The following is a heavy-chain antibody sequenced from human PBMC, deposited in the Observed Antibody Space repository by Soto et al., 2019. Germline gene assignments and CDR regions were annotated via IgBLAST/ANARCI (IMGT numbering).Heavy chain of an antibody. D-gene: IGHD2-15*01. CDR2: IYYSGST. V-gene: IGHV4-31*03. Sequence: PSETLSLTCTVSGGSISSGGHYWSWIRQHPGKGLEWIGYIYYSGSTYYNPSLKSRVTISVDTSKNQFSLKLSSVTAADTAVYYCARDSSGGPYFDYWGQGTLVTVSS. CDR3: ARDSSGGPYFDY. J-gene: IGHJ4*02. CDR1: GGSISSGGHY.